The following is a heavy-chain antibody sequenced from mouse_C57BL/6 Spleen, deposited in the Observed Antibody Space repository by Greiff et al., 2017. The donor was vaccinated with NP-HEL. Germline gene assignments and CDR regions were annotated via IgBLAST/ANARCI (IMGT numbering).Heavy chain of an antibody. J-gene: IGHJ2*01. CDR1: GFTFSSYA. Sequence: EVLLVESGGGLVKPGASLKLSCAASGFTFSSYAMSWVRQTPGKRLEWVATISADGSYTYYPHNVKGRFTFSRDNAKNNLYLQMSHLKSEDSAVYYCASVLNGSSYGYFDYWGQGTTLTVSS. V-gene: IGHV5-4*01. CDR3: ASVLNGSSYGYFDY. CDR2: ISADGSYT. D-gene: IGHD1-1*01.